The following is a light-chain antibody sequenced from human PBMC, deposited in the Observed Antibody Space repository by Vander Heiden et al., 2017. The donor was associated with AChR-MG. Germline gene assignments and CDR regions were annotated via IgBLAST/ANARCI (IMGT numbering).Light chain of an antibody. Sequence: QSALTQPRSVSGSPGQSVTFSCTGTSSDVGGYNYVSWYQQHPGKAPKVIIYDVNKRPAGVPDRFSASKAGNTASLTISGLQAEDEAHYCCCSYAGSYTWVFGDGTKLTVL. CDR2: DVN. CDR1: SSDVGGYNY. V-gene: IGLV2-11*01. CDR3: CSYAGSYTWV. J-gene: IGLJ3*02.